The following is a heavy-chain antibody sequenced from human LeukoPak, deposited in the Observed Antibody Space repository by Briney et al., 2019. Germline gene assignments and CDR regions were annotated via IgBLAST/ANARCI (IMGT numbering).Heavy chain of an antibody. CDR3: ARAPSEIGGYCPEYFRH. V-gene: IGHV3-74*01. CDR2: IKSDGNT. Sequence: PGGSLRLSCAASGFTFSSYWMHWVRQAPGKGLVWVSRIKSDGNTNYADSVKGRFAISRDNAKNTVSLQMNSLRAEDTGVYYCARAPSEIGGYCPEYFRHWGQGTLVTVSS. D-gene: IGHD2-21*01. J-gene: IGHJ1*01. CDR1: GFTFSSYW.